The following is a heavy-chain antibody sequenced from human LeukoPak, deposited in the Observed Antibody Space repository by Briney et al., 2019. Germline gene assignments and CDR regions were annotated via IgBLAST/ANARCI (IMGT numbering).Heavy chain of an antibody. V-gene: IGHV4-34*01. J-gene: IGHJ4*02. D-gene: IGHD3-10*01. CDR3: ARRRRYYSSGSDFDS. CDR2: ISHSGST. CDR1: GGSFSYF. Sequence: SETLSLTCAVSGGSFSYFWSWIRQPPGKGLEWIGEISHSGSTNYNPSPKSRVTISVDTSKSQFSLELTSVTAADTAVYYCARRRRYYSSGSDFDSWGQGNLVTVSS.